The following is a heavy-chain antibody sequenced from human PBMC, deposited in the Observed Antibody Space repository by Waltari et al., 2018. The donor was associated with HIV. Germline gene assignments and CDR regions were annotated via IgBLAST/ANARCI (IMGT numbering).Heavy chain of an antibody. V-gene: IGHV1-69*01. CDR1: GGTFSSYA. D-gene: IGHD3-22*01. J-gene: IGHJ4*02. CDR2: IIPIFGTA. CDR3: ARDPPRVYYDSSGPGY. Sequence: QVQLVQSGAEVKKPGSSVQVSCKASGGTFSSYAISWVRQAPGQGLEWMGGIIPIFGTANYAQKFQGRVTITADESTSTAYMELSSLRSEDTAVYYCARDPPRVYYDSSGPGYWGQGTLVTVSS.